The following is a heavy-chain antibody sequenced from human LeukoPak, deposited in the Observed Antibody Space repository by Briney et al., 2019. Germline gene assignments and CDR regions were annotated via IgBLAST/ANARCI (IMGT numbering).Heavy chain of an antibody. J-gene: IGHJ4*02. Sequence: GGTLRLSCAASGFTFSSYGMSWVRQAPGKGLEWVSAISGSGGSTYYADSVKGRFTISRDNSKNTLYLQMNSLRAEDTAVYYCAKRSIAVAGTGSQPFDYWGQGTLVTVSS. CDR2: ISGSGGST. V-gene: IGHV3-23*01. CDR1: GFTFSSYG. D-gene: IGHD6-19*01. CDR3: AKRSIAVAGTGSQPFDY.